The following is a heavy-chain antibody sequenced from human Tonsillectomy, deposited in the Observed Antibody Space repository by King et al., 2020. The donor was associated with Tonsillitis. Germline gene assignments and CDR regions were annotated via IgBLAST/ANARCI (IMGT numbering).Heavy chain of an antibody. J-gene: IGHJ3*02. Sequence: EVQLVESGGGLVQPGGSLRLSCVASGFTFSNYWMTWVRQAPGKGLEWVANIRKDGSAIYYVDSVKGRFTISRDNAKNSLYLQMDSLRADDTAVYFCARDMNPSVGGGYYDGFDIWGQGTMVTVSS. CDR3: ARDMNPSVGGGYYDGFDI. CDR1: GFTFSNYW. V-gene: IGHV3-7*03. CDR2: IRKDGSAI. D-gene: IGHD3-22*01.